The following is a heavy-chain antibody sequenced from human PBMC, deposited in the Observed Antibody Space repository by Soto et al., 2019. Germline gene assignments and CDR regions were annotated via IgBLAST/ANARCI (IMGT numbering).Heavy chain of an antibody. V-gene: IGHV1-18*01. CDR1: GYTFTSYG. CDR2: ISAYNGNT. J-gene: IGHJ3*02. Sequence: ASVKVSCKASGYTFTSYGISWVRQAPGQGLEWMGWISAYNGNTNNAQKLQGRVTMTTDTSTSTAYMELRSLRSDDTAVYYCARDWELGRIVGATAFDIWGQGTMVTVSS. D-gene: IGHD1-26*01. CDR3: ARDWELGRIVGATAFDI.